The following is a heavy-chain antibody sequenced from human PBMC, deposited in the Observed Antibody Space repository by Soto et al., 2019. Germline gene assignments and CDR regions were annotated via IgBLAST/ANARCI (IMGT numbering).Heavy chain of an antibody. CDR1: GGSISSGGYS. V-gene: IGHV4-30-2*01. CDR2: IYHSGST. Sequence: SETLSLTCAVSGGSISSGGYSWSWIRQPPGKGLEWIGYIYHSGSTYYNPSLKSRVTVSVDRSKNQFSLKLSSVTAADTAVYYCARVPYYGDDVSGYYYYYGMDGWGKGTTVTVAS. D-gene: IGHD4-17*01. CDR3: ARVPYYGDDVSGYYYYYGMDG. J-gene: IGHJ6*04.